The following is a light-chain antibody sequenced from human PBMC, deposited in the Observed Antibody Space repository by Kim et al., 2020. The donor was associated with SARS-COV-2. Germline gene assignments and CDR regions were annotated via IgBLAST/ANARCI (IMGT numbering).Light chain of an antibody. CDR2: QDS. CDR1: KLGDKY. V-gene: IGLV3-1*01. J-gene: IGLJ3*02. Sequence: SYELTQPPSVSVSPGQTASITCSGNKLGDKYACWYQQKPGQSPVLVIYQDSKRPSGIPERFSGSNSGSTATLTISGTQAMDEADYYCQAWDSSTKVFGGG. CDR3: QAWDSSTKV.